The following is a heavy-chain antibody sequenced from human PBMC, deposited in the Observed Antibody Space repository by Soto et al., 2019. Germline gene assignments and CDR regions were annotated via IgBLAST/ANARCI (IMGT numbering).Heavy chain of an antibody. CDR2: IIGGSGNT. J-gene: IGHJ4*02. Sequence: QVQFVQSGAEVKKPGASVKLSCKASGDTFGSNAMHWVRQAAGQRLEWMGWIIGGSGNTKYSRNFQGRVTITWDPSASTVYMELTSLRSDDTAVYFCARGSGSFFPFFDSWGQGTLVTVSS. V-gene: IGHV1-3*01. CDR1: GDTFGSNA. D-gene: IGHD1-26*01. CDR3: ARGSGSFFPFFDS.